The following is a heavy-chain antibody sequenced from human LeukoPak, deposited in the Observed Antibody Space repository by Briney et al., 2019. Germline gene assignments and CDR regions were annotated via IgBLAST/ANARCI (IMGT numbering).Heavy chain of an antibody. J-gene: IGHJ6*03. CDR3: ARDAYDYVWGSYGLYYYYMDV. V-gene: IGHV4-59*01. Sequence: SETLSLTCTASGGSISSYYWSWIRQPPGKGLEWIGYIYYSGSTNYNPSLKSRVTISVDTSKNQFSLKLSSVTAADTAVYYCARDAYDYVWGSYGLYYYYMDVWGKGTTVTVSS. D-gene: IGHD3-16*01. CDR2: IYYSGST. CDR1: GGSISSYY.